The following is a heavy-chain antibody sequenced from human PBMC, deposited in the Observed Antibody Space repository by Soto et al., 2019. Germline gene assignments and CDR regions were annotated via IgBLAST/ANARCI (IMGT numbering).Heavy chain of an antibody. Sequence: ASVKVSCKAPGYTFTGYYMHWVRQAPGQGLEWMGWINPNSGGTNYAQKFQGRVTMTRDTSISTAYMELSRLRSDDTAVYYCARVSPLSIAAAGTDYWGQGTLVTVSS. D-gene: IGHD6-13*01. J-gene: IGHJ4*02. CDR2: INPNSGGT. CDR3: ARVSPLSIAAAGTDY. V-gene: IGHV1-2*02. CDR1: GYTFTGYY.